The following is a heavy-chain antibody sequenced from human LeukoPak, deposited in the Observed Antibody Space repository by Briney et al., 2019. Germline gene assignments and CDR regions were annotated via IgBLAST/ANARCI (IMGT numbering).Heavy chain of an antibody. D-gene: IGHD6-19*01. CDR3: AKGSSGWSSAPDYYYYYGMDV. CDR2: ISWDGGST. Sequence: GGSLRLSCAASGFTFDDYTMHWVRQAPGKGLEWVSLISWDGGSTYYADSVKGRFTISRDNSKNSLYLQMNSLRTEDTALYYCAKGSSGWSSAPDYYYYYGMDVWGQGTTVTVSS. J-gene: IGHJ6*02. CDR1: GFTFDDYT. V-gene: IGHV3-43*01.